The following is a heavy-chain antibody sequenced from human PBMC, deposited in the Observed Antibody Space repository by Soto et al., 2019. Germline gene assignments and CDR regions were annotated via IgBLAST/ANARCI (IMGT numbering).Heavy chain of an antibody. D-gene: IGHD2-8*01. Sequence: SETLSLTCTVSGGSISSGGYYWSWIRQHPGKGLEWIGYIYYSGSTYYNPSLKSRVTISVDTSKNQFSLKLSSVTAADTAVYYCARDPRTSGVWNWFDPWGQGTLVTVSS. CDR2: IYYSGST. J-gene: IGHJ5*02. V-gene: IGHV4-31*03. CDR3: ARDPRTSGVWNWFDP. CDR1: GGSISSGGYY.